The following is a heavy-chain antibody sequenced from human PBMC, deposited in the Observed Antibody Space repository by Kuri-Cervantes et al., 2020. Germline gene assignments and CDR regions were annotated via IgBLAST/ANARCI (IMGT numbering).Heavy chain of an antibody. Sequence: GESLKISCAASGFTLSNHAMNWVRQAAGKGLEWVALISFDGSNKYYADSVKGRFTISRDNAKNSLYLQMNSLRAEDTAVYYCARATYSSSSEGYWGQGTLVTVSS. CDR2: ISFDGSNK. J-gene: IGHJ4*02. CDR3: ARATYSSSSEGY. D-gene: IGHD6-13*01. V-gene: IGHV3-30-3*01. CDR1: GFTLSNHA.